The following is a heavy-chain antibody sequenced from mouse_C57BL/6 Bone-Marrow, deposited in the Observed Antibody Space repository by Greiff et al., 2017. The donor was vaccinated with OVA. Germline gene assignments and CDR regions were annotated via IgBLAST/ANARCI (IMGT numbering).Heavy chain of an antibody. D-gene: IGHD2-4*01. V-gene: IGHV3-6*01. CDR1: GYSITSGYY. CDR3: ARDGEGYDYDDGRYYFDY. J-gene: IGHJ2*01. Sequence: DVHLVESGPGLVKPSQSLSLTCSVTGYSITSGYYWNWIRQFPGNKLEWMGYISYDGSNNYNPSLKNRISITRDTSKNQFFLKLNSVTTEDTATYYCARDGEGYDYDDGRYYFDYWGQGTTLTVSS. CDR2: ISYDGSN.